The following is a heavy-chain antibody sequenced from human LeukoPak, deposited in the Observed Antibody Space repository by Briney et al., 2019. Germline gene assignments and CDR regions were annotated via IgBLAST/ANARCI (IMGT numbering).Heavy chain of an antibody. D-gene: IGHD1-26*01. CDR2: INSDGNSI. CDR3: ARGGSPPEALGDAFDI. V-gene: IGHV3-74*01. CDR1: GFTFSNYW. Sequence: GGSLRLSCAASGFTFSNYWMHWVRHTPGKGLVRVSRINSDGNSIIYADSVKGRFTISRDNAKNTVYLQMNSLRVEDTAVYYCARGGSPPEALGDAFDIWGQGTMVTVSS. J-gene: IGHJ3*02.